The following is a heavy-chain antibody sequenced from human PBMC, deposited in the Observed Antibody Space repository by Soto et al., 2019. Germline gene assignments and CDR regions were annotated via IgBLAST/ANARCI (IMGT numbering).Heavy chain of an antibody. Sequence: ASVKVSCKASGYTFTSYYMHWVRQAPGQGLEWMGIINPSGGSTSYAQKFQGRVTMTRDTSTSTVYMELSSLRSEDTAVYYCARDIVTILGRYNWFDPWGQGTLVTVSS. CDR3: ARDIVTILGRYNWFDP. CDR1: GYTFTSYY. V-gene: IGHV1-46*01. D-gene: IGHD1-26*01. CDR2: INPSGGST. J-gene: IGHJ5*02.